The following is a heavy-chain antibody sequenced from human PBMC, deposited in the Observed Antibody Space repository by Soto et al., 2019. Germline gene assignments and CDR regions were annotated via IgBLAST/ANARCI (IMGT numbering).Heavy chain of an antibody. CDR2: ISSSSSYI. CDR3: ARERRRDGYSFYYYYYGMDV. J-gene: IGHJ6*02. CDR1: GFTFSSYS. D-gene: IGHD5-18*01. V-gene: IGHV3-21*01. Sequence: GGSLRLSCAASGFTFSSYSMNWVRQAPGKGLEWVSSISSSSSYIYYADSVKGRFTISRDNAKNSLYLQMNSLRAEDTAVYYCARERRRDGYSFYYYYYGMDVWGQGTTVTVSS.